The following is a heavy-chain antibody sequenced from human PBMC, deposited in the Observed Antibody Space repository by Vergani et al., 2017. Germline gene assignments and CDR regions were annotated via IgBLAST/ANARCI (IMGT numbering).Heavy chain of an antibody. J-gene: IGHJ4*02. CDR2: IYTSGST. Sequence: QVQLQESGPGLVKPSQTLSLTCTVSGGSISSGSYYWSWIRQPAGKGLEWIGRIYTSGSTNYNPSLRGRVTISVDTSKNQFSLKLSSVTAADTAVYYCASFRSGYYHGPFDYWGQGTLVTVSS. CDR1: GGSISSGSYY. V-gene: IGHV4-61*02. CDR3: ASFRSGYYHGPFDY. D-gene: IGHD3-22*01.